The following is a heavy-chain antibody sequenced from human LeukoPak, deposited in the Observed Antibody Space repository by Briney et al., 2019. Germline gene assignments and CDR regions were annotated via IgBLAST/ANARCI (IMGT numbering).Heavy chain of an antibody. CDR2: IYSGGST. CDR3: ARVDYYDSSGYYL. Sequence: PGGSLRLSCAASGFTVSSNFMSWVRQAPGKGLEWVSVIYSGGSTYYADSVKGRFTISRDNSKNTLYLQMNSLRAEDTAVYYCARVDYYDSSGYYLWGQGTLVTVSS. V-gene: IGHV3-66*01. J-gene: IGHJ4*02. D-gene: IGHD3-22*01. CDR1: GFTVSSNF.